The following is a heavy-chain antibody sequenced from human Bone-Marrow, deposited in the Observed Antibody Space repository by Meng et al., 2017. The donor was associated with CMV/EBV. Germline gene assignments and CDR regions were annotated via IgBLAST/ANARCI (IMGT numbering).Heavy chain of an antibody. CDR2: ISYDGNSE. V-gene: IGHV3-30*04. CDR3: ARGPTYSDFWRGDPPHYGVDV. D-gene: IGHD3-3*01. Sequence: GGSLRLSCTTSGFTFGDYAMSWVRQAPGKGLEWVATISYDGNSEYYADSVKGRFTISRDNSKDTLFVQMNSLRAEDRAVYYCARGPTYSDFWRGDPPHYGVDVWGQGTTVTVSS. CDR1: GFTFGDYA. J-gene: IGHJ6*02.